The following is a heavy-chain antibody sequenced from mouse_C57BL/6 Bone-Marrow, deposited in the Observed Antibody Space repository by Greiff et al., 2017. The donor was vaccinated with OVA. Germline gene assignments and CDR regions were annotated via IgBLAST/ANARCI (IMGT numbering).Heavy chain of an antibody. V-gene: IGHV1-4*01. CDR3: SPYGNYGYFDV. J-gene: IGHJ1*03. Sequence: QVQLQQSGAELARPGASVKMSCKASGYTFTSYTMHWVKQRPGQGLEWIGYINPSSGYTKYNQKFKDKATLTADKSSSTAYMQLSSLTSEDSAVYYCSPYGNYGYFDVWGTGTTVTVSS. CDR1: GYTFTSYT. D-gene: IGHD2-1*01. CDR2: INPSSGYT.